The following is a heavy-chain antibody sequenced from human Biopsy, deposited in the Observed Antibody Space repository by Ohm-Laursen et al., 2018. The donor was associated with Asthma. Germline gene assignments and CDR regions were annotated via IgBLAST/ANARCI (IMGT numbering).Heavy chain of an antibody. CDR1: GDSLGSFINYA. Sequence: EASVKVSCKASGDSLGSFINYAISWVRQAPRQGLEWMGGLIPVLGTADYVPMFEGRVTITADESTSTAYLELTSLRFEDTAVYYCARGYSGTDRIVYYYSGMEVWGQGTTVTVSS. J-gene: IGHJ6*02. CDR3: ARGYSGTDRIVYYYSGMEV. V-gene: IGHV1-69*13. CDR2: LIPVLGTA. D-gene: IGHD5-12*01.